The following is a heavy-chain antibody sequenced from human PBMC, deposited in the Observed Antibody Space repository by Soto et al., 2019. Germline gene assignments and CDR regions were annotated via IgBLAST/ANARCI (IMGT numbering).Heavy chain of an antibody. D-gene: IGHD2-2*03. J-gene: IGHJ6*02. V-gene: IGHV1-69*13. Sequence: GASVKVSCKASGGTFGSHAISWVRQAPGRGLEWMGGIIPIFGTTNYAQNFRARATITADESTSTAYMELSSLTSEDTAVYYCGSVGYCSSTNCLFYYYHYGMDVWGQGTTVTVSS. CDR3: GSVGYCSSTNCLFYYYHYGMDV. CDR2: IIPIFGTT. CDR1: GGTFGSHA.